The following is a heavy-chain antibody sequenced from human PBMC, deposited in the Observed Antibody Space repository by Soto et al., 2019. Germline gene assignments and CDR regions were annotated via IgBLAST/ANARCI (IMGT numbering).Heavy chain of an antibody. D-gene: IGHD5-12*01. CDR2: ISYIGSA. J-gene: IGHJ1*01. CDR1: GVSISTFY. V-gene: IGHV4-59*01. CDR3: VRAEDGYNYY. Sequence: SETLSLTCTVSGVSISTFYWGWIRQPPGKGLEWIGYISYIGSAKYNPSLKSRVTISGDTSKNQFSLKVNSMTAADTAVYYCVRAEDGYNYYWGQGTLVTVSS.